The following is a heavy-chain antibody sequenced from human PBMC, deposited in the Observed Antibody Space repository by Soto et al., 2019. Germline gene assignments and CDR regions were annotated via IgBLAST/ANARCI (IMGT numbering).Heavy chain of an antibody. Sequence: QITLKESGPTLVKPTQTLTLTCTFSGFSLSTSRVGVGWIRQPPGKALEWLALIYWDDDKRYSPSLKSRLTITKDTSKNQVVLTMTNMDPVDTATYYCAHIVLRFLEWLVDYWVQGTLVTVSS. V-gene: IGHV2-5*02. D-gene: IGHD3-3*01. CDR1: GFSLSTSRVG. CDR2: IYWDDDK. CDR3: AHIVLRFLEWLVDY. J-gene: IGHJ4*02.